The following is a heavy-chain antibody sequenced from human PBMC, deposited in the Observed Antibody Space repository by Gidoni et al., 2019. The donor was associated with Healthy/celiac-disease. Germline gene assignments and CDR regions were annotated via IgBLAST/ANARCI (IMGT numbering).Heavy chain of an antibody. CDR2: IYYSGST. V-gene: IGHV4-39*01. CDR1: GGSISSRSYY. CDR3: ARTGIAAAGNPGFDY. Sequence: QLQLQESGPGLVKPSETLSLTCPVSGGSISSRSYYWGWIRQPPGKGLEWIGSIYYSGSTYYNPSLKSRVTISVDTSKNQFSLKLSSVTAADTAVYYCARTGIAAAGNPGFDYWGQGTLVTVSS. J-gene: IGHJ4*02. D-gene: IGHD6-13*01.